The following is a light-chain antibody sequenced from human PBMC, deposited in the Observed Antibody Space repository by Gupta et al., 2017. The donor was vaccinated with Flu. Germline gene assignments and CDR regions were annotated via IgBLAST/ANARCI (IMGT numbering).Light chain of an antibody. Sequence: VADRVTITCRASDGHGNYLNSYQLIPGAPPKHLIHAASILHSGVASRFSGSRSGTDLTLIISCLQPEAYAIYYCLQSYITPRPFGPGTEL. CDR3: LQSYITPRP. CDR1: DGHGNY. V-gene: IGKV1-39*01. J-gene: IGKJ1*01. CDR2: AAS.